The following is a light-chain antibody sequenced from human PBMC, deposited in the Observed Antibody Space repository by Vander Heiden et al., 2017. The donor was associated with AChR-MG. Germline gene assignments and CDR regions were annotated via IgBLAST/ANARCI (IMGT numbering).Light chain of an antibody. CDR1: QSISYW. Sequence: DIQMTQSPSTLSASVGDSVTITCRASQSISYWLAWYHQKPGKAPKLLIYKASTLETGVSSRFSGSGSGTEFTLTIGSLQPDDSATYYCQQYKSYPYSFGQGTKLEIK. CDR3: QQYKSYPYS. V-gene: IGKV1-5*03. CDR2: KAS. J-gene: IGKJ2*03.